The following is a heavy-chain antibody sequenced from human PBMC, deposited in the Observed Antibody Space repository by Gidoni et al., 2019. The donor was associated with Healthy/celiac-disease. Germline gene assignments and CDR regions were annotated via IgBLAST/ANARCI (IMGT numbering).Heavy chain of an antibody. D-gene: IGHD5-12*01. CDR3: ARAEKDIVATTHIDY. CDR2: MNPNSGNT. V-gene: IGHV1-8*01. J-gene: IGHJ4*02. CDR1: GYPFPRYD. Sequence: QVQLVQSGAEVKKPGASVKVSCKASGYPFPRYDINWVRQATGQGLEWMGWMNPNSGNTGYAQKFQGRVTMTRNTSISTAYMELSSLRSEDTAVYYCARAEKDIVATTHIDYWGQGTLVTVSS.